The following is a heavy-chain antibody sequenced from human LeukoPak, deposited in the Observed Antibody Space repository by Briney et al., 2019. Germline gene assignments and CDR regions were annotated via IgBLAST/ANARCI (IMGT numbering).Heavy chain of an antibody. CDR1: GFTVSSNY. Sequence: GGSLRLSGAASGFTVSSNYMSWVRQAPGKGLEWVSVIYSGGSTYYADSVKGRFTISRDNSKNTLYLQMNSLRAEDTAVYYCACDYYDSSGYFSWGQGTLVTVSS. V-gene: IGHV3-53*01. CDR3: ACDYYDSSGYFS. CDR2: IYSGGST. D-gene: IGHD3-22*01. J-gene: IGHJ5*02.